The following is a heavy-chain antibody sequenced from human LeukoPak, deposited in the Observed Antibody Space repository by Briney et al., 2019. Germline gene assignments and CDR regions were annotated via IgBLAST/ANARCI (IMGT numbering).Heavy chain of an antibody. CDR1: GFTFSNYG. CDR3: AKLGANIAL. V-gene: IGHV3-23*01. J-gene: IGHJ4*02. Sequence: GGSLRLSCAASGFTFSNYGMSWVRQTPGRGLEWVSSMSGSGGSTYYADSVKGRFTISRDNSKNTLYLQMNSLRVEDTAVYYCAKLGANIALWGQGTLVTVSS. CDR2: MSGSGGST. D-gene: IGHD6-13*01.